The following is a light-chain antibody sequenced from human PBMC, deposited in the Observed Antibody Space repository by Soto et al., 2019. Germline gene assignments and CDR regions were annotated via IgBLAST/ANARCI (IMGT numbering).Light chain of an antibody. V-gene: IGLV1-40*01. CDR1: SSNIGAGYD. J-gene: IGLJ2*01. Sequence: QLVLTQPPSVSGAPGQRVTISCTGSSSNIGAGYDVHWYQQLPGTAPKLLIYGNSNRPSGFPDRFSGSKSGTSASLAITGLQAEDEAEYYCQSYDSSLSGYVVFGGGTKVTVL. CDR3: QSYDSSLSGYVV. CDR2: GNS.